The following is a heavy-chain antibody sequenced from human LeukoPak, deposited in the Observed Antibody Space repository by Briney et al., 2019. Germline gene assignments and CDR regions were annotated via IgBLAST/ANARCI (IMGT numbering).Heavy chain of an antibody. CDR2: INPSGGST. Sequence: ASVKVSCKASGYTFTSYFMHWVRQAPGQGLEWMGIINPSGGSTNYAQKFQSGVTMTRDMSTSTVYMELSSLRSEDTAVYYCARADYRSGWHINRLHYYYMDVWGKGTTVTVSS. V-gene: IGHV1-46*01. CDR3: ARADYRSGWHINRLHYYYMDV. CDR1: GYTFTSYF. D-gene: IGHD6-19*01. J-gene: IGHJ6*03.